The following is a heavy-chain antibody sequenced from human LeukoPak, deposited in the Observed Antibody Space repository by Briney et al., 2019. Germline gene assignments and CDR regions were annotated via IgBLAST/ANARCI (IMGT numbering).Heavy chain of an antibody. D-gene: IGHD6-6*01. CDR2: FDPEDGET. J-gene: IGHJ5*02. V-gene: IGHV1-24*01. CDR1: GYTLTELS. Sequence: GASVKVSCKVSGYTLTELSMHWVRQAPGKGLEWMGGFDPEDGETIYAQKFQGRVTMTEDTSTDTAYMELSRLRSDDTAVYYCAREEGKQLDENWFDPWGQGTLVTVSS. CDR3: AREEGKQLDENWFDP.